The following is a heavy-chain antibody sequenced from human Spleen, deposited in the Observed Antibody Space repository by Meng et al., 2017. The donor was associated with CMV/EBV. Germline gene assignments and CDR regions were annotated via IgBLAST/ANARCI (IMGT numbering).Heavy chain of an antibody. V-gene: IGHV1-18*01. D-gene: IGHD3-3*01. CDR1: YG. CDR2: IGAYEGNT. Sequence: YGISWVRQAPGPGLEWMRWIGAYEGNTHYAQKLRGRVTMTTGTSTSTAYMELRSLRSDDTAVYYCTGVNEVSYYDFWGGHRLNWFDPWGRGTLVTVSS. CDR3: TGVNEVSYYDFWGGHRLNWFDP. J-gene: IGHJ5*02.